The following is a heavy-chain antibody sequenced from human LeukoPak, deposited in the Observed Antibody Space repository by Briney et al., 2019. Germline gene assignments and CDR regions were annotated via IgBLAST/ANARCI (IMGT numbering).Heavy chain of an antibody. Sequence: GESLKISCKGSGYSFTSYWIGWVRQMPGKGLECMGIIYPGDSDTRYSPSFQGQVTISADKSISTACVQWSSLKASDTAIYYCAISGSTGTISSIDYWGQGTLVTVSS. J-gene: IGHJ4*02. CDR1: GYSFTSYW. V-gene: IGHV5-51*01. CDR3: AISGSTGTISSIDY. D-gene: IGHD1-7*01. CDR2: IYPGDSDT.